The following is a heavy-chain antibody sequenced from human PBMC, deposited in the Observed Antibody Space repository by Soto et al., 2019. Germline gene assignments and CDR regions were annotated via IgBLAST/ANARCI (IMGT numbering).Heavy chain of an antibody. CDR3: AAFDPGPMGFDP. V-gene: IGHV1-58*01. J-gene: IGHJ5*02. Sequence: SVKVSCKASGFTFSSSAVQWVRQARGQRLEWIGKIVVGSGNTNYAQKFQERVTITRDMSTSTAYMELSSLRYEDTAFYYCAAFDPGPMGFDPWGQGTLVTVSS. D-gene: IGHD3-9*01. CDR1: GFTFSSSA. CDR2: IVVGSGNT.